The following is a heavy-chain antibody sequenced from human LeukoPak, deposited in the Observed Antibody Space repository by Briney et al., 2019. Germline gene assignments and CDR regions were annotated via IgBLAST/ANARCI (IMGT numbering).Heavy chain of an antibody. CDR2: IIPIFGTA. CDR3: ARGLGADFWSGYYARNYYYYMDV. CDR1: GGTFSSYA. V-gene: IGHV1-69*05. D-gene: IGHD3-3*01. Sequence: APVKLSSKASGGTFSSYAISWGRQAPGHGLEWRGGIIPIFGTANYAKKFQGRVTITTDETTSTAYMELSSLRSEDTAVYYCARGLGADFWSGYYARNYYYYMDVWGKGTTVTVSS. J-gene: IGHJ6*03.